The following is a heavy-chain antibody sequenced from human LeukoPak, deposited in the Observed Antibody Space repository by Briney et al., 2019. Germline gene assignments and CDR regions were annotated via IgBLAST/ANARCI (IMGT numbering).Heavy chain of an antibody. Sequence: PGGSLRLSCAASEFTVSNNYMSWVRQAPGKGLEWVSVIYSGGSTYYADSVKGRFTISRDNSKNTLYLQMNSLRAEDTAVYYCARVRRTRWELLDLDYWGQGTLVTVSS. V-gene: IGHV3-53*01. J-gene: IGHJ4*02. CDR2: IYSGGST. CDR1: EFTVSNNY. CDR3: ARVRRTRWELLDLDY. D-gene: IGHD1-26*01.